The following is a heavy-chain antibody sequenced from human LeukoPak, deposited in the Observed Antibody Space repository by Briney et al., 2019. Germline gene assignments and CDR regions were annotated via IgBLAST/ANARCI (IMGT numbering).Heavy chain of an antibody. Sequence: GGSLRLSCAASGDTFNTYWMTWVREAPGGGLECGANVIQVGGEGDYVDSVKGRFTVSRDNAENSLYLQLNSLRIEDTAVYYCVTRLCSISACRASSYLSFDVWGKGTTVTVSS. CDR2: VIQVGGEG. V-gene: IGHV3-7*01. CDR1: GDTFNTYW. D-gene: IGHD3-10*02. J-gene: IGHJ6*04. CDR3: VTRLCSISACRASSYLSFDV.